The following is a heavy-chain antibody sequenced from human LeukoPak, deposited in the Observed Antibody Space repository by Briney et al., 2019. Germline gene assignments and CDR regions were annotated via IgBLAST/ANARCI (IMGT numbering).Heavy chain of an antibody. J-gene: IGHJ4*02. CDR1: GDSIGSYY. CDR3: ARDGYNSFDS. V-gene: IGHV4-59*01. Sequence: PSETLSLTCTVSGDSIGSYYWSWIRQPPGKGLEWIGYVYYSGSTTYNPSLKSRVTISVDTSKNQFSLKLSSVTAADTAVYYCARDGYNSFDSWGQGTLVTVSS. D-gene: IGHD5-24*01. CDR2: VYYSGST.